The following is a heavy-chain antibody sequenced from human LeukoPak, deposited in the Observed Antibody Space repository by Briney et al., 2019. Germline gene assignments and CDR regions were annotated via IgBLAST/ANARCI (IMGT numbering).Heavy chain of an antibody. V-gene: IGHV3-15*01. J-gene: IGHJ3*02. Sequence: GGSLRLSCAASGFTFSDAWLSWVRQAPGKGLEWVGRIKRKTAGGTIDYAAPVKGRFTISRDDSKDTLYLQMNSLKTEDTAVYYCATEYSVFAFDIWGQGTMVTVSS. CDR3: ATEYSVFAFDI. D-gene: IGHD5-12*01. CDR1: GFTFSDAW. CDR2: IKRKTAGGTI.